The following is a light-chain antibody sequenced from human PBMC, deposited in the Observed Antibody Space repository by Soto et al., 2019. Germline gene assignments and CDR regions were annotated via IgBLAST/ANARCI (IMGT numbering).Light chain of an antibody. CDR1: SSNIGSNT. CDR3: ATWDDSLTAFYV. CDR2: GNN. V-gene: IGLV1-44*01. Sequence: QSVLTQPPSASGTPGQRVAISCSGSSSNIGSNTVNWYQQLQGTAPTLLIYGNNQRPSGVPDRFSGSKSGTSASLAISGLQSEDEADYYFATWDDSLTAFYVFGTGTKVTVL. J-gene: IGLJ1*01.